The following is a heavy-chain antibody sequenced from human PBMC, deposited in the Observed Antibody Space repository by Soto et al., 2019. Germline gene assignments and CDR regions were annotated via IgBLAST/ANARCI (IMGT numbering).Heavy chain of an antibody. Sequence: QLQLQESGPGLVRPSGTLSLTCAVSGGFTSTNNWWSWVRQPPGKGLEWIGDAYHRGSTEYNPSRKSRVSISVDKSKNQISLKLTSATAADTAVYYCARSPPSSYYGGSGTFDYWGQGTLVTVSS. CDR2: AYHRGST. V-gene: IGHV4-4*02. CDR3: ARSPPSSYYGGSGTFDY. J-gene: IGHJ4*02. CDR1: GGFTSTNNW. D-gene: IGHD3-10*01.